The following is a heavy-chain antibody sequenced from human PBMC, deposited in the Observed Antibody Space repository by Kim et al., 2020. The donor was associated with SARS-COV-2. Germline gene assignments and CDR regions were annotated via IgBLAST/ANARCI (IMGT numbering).Heavy chain of an antibody. D-gene: IGHD3-10*01. Sequence: SETLSLTCAVYGGSFSGYYWSWIRQPPGKGLEWIGEINHSGSTNYNPSLKSRVTISVDTSKNQFSLKLSSVTAADTAVYYCARGRLRYYGSGSYYNVVAYFDYWGQGTLVTVSS. V-gene: IGHV4-34*01. J-gene: IGHJ4*02. CDR3: ARGRLRYYGSGSYYNVVAYFDY. CDR1: GGSFSGYY. CDR2: INHSGST.